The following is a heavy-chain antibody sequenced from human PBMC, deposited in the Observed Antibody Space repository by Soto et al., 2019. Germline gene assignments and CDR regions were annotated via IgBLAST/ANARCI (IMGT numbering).Heavy chain of an antibody. CDR3: ARDKARQQLGGNYYYILDV. Sequence: QVQLMQSGAEVKKPGSSVKVSCKASGGTFSTSAISWVRQAPGEGLEWVGGIMPVFATPDYAQKFQGRVTXAXDXXTTTAYLELTSLTTDATAVYYCARDKARQQLGGNYYYILDVWGQGTAITVSS. CDR1: GGTFSTSA. V-gene: IGHV1-69*05. CDR2: IMPVFATP. D-gene: IGHD3-3*02. J-gene: IGHJ6*02.